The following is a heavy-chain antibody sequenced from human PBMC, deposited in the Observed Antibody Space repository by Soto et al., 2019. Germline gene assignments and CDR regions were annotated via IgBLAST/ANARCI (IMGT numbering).Heavy chain of an antibody. Sequence: SVKVSCKASGYTFTSYYIHWVRQAPGQGLEWIGRIIPILGIANYAQKFQGRVTITADKSTSTAYMELSSLRSEDTAVYYCARDRDQTYYYGSGSYSSWFDPWGQGTLVTVSS. D-gene: IGHD3-10*01. CDR2: IIPILGIA. CDR3: ARDRDQTYYYGSGSYSSWFDP. J-gene: IGHJ5*02. V-gene: IGHV1-69*04. CDR1: GYTFTSYY.